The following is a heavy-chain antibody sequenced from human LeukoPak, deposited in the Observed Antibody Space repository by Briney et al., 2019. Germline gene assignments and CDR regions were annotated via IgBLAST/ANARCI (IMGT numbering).Heavy chain of an antibody. V-gene: IGHV4-61*02. CDR3: ASGPYYDFWSGYLYYFDY. J-gene: IGHJ4*02. CDR2: IYTSGST. Sequence: SETLSLTCTVSGGCISSGSYYWSWIRQPAGKGVERIGRIYTSGSTNYNPSLKSRVTISVDTSKNQFSLKLSSVTAADTAVYYCASGPYYDFWSGYLYYFDYWGQGTLVTVSS. D-gene: IGHD3-3*01. CDR1: GGCISSGSYY.